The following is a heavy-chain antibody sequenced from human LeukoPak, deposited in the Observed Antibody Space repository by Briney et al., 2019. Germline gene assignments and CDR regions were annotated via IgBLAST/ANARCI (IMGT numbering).Heavy chain of an antibody. J-gene: IGHJ5*02. CDR3: ARVGGYDILTGYQNWFDP. CDR1: GGSFSGYY. D-gene: IGHD3-9*01. V-gene: IGHV4-34*01. CDR2: INHSGST. Sequence: SETLSLTCAVYGGSFSGYYWSWIRQPPGKGLEWIGEINHSGSTNYNPSLKSRVTISVDTSKNQFSLKLSSVTAADTAVYYCARVGGYDILTGYQNWFDPWGQGTLVTVSS.